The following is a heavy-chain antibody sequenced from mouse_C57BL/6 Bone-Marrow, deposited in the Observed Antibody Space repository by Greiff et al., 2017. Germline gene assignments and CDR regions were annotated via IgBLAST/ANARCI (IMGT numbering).Heavy chain of an antibody. CDR3: ARGREFAY. Sequence: LMESGPELVKPGASVKISCKASGYTFTDYYINWVKQRPGQGLEWIGWIYPGSGNTKYTEKFKGKATLTVAKSCSTACRQLSGLTSEDAAVNFCARGREFAYWGQGTLVTVSA. V-gene: IGHV1-84*01. J-gene: IGHJ3*01. CDR1: GYTFTDYY. CDR2: IYPGSGNT.